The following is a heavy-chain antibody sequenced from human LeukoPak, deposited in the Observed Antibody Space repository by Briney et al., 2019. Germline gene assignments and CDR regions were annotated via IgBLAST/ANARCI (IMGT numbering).Heavy chain of an antibody. CDR2: IDGSGGST. V-gene: IGHV3-23*01. Sequence: GGSLRLSCAASGFTFDDYGMSWVRQAPGKGLEWVSAIDGSGGSTYYTDSVKGRFTIPRDNSKNTLYLQMNGLRVEDTAVYYCAKDSPVATVWGQGTLVTVSS. D-gene: IGHD5-12*01. CDR1: GFTFDDYG. J-gene: IGHJ4*02. CDR3: AKDSPVATV.